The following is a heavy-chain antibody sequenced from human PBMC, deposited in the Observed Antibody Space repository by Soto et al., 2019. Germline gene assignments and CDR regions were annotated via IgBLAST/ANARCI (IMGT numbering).Heavy chain of an antibody. D-gene: IGHD2-8*01. J-gene: IGHJ4*02. V-gene: IGHV4-34*01. CDR3: ARGYCTNGVCYTRGFGYFDY. CDR1: VGSFSGYY. Sequence: SETLSLTCAVYVGSFSGYYWSWIRQPPGKGLEWIGEINHSGSTNYNPSLKSRVTISVDTSKNQFSLKLSSVTAADTAVYYCARGYCTNGVCYTRGFGYFDYWGQGTLVTVSS. CDR2: INHSGST.